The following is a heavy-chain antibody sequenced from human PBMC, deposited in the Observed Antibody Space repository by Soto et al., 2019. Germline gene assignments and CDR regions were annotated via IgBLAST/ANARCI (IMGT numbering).Heavy chain of an antibody. Sequence: QLQLQESGSGLVKPSETLSLTCTVSGGSISGGVYSWSWIRQAPGKGLEWIGYIYDTGRTYYNPPLKSRVTISVDRSKNQFSLNLSSVTAADTAVYYCARSVDFWSGSSPYYFDYCGQGTLVTVSS. D-gene: IGHD3-3*01. CDR3: ARSVDFWSGSSPYYFDY. CDR1: GGSISGGVYS. CDR2: IYDTGRT. V-gene: IGHV4-30-2*01. J-gene: IGHJ4*02.